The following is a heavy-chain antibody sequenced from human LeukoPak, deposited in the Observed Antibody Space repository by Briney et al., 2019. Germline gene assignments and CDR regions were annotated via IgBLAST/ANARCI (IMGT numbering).Heavy chain of an antibody. J-gene: IGHJ6*02. CDR1: GGSISSGGYY. V-gene: IGHV4-31*03. CDR3: ARGYPAYYGMDV. Sequence: SQTLSLTCTVSGGSISSGGYYWSWIRQHPGKGLEWIGYIYYSGSTYYNPSLKSRVTISVDTSKNQFSLKLSSVTAADTAVYYCARGYPAYYGMDVWGQGTTVTVSS. CDR2: IYYSGST. D-gene: IGHD1-26*01.